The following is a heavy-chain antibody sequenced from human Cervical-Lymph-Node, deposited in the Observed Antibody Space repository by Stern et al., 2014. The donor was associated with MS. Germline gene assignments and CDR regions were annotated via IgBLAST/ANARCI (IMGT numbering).Heavy chain of an antibody. J-gene: IGHJ4*02. CDR2: ISYDGSNK. CDR1: GFTFSSYG. D-gene: IGHD5-24*01. Sequence: VQLVESGGGVVQPGRSLRLSCAASGFTFSSYGMHWVRQAPGQGLEWVAVISYDGSNKYYADSVKGRFTISRDNSKNTLYLQMNSLRAEDTAVYYCAKDGMMATIMDYFDYWGQGTLVTVSS. CDR3: AKDGMMATIMDYFDY. V-gene: IGHV3-30*18.